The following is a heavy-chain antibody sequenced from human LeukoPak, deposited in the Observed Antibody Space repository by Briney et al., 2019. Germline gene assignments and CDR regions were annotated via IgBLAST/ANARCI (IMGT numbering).Heavy chain of an antibody. V-gene: IGHV4-34*01. CDR1: GGSFSNYY. J-gene: IGHJ4*02. CDR2: ISHTGDIT. D-gene: IGHD1-1*01. Sequence: ASETLSLTCAVYGGSFSNYYWTWIRQTPGKGQEWTGEISHTGDITNYNPSLKSRVTISVDSSKKQFSLKVTSVTAADTGVYYCARVPDITARPCDSWGPGTLVTVSS. CDR3: ARVPDITARPCDS.